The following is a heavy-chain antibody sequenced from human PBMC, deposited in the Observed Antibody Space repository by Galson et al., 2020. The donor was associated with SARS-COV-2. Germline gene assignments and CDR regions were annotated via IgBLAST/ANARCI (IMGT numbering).Heavy chain of an antibody. CDR3: ARALHGYDCLDV. CDR2: FSRSGNSN. CDR1: GIYFRDNY. J-gene: IGHJ2*01. V-gene: IGHV3-11*04. Sequence: GSLSLSCAASGIYFRDNYMSWLRQAPGKGLGWLAFFSRSGNSNYYASPVGGRSTISRDNAKNSLSLQRNSLSVEETAVYYCARALHGYDCLDVWGRGTLVTVSS. D-gene: IGHD5-12*01.